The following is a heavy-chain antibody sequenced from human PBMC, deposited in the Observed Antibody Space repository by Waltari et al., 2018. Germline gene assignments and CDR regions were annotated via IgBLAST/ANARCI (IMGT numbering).Heavy chain of an antibody. CDR2: MLQHETDT. CDR1: GFNSSNYW. CDR3: ARDSIGMDV. Sequence: EVQLVESGGGLVQPGGSLRLSCAASGFNSSNYWMSWVRQAPGKWLEWVANMLQHETDTYDVGSVKGRFTISRDNAKNSLYLQMNTLRAEDTAVYFCARDSIGMDVWGQGTTVTVSS. J-gene: IGHJ6*02. V-gene: IGHV3-7*03.